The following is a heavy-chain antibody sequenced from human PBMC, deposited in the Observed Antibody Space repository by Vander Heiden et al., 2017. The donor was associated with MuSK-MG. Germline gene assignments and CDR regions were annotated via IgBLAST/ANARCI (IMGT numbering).Heavy chain of an antibody. CDR3: ARVYSARYSGHDAFGI. Sequence: QVQLQESGPGLVTPSETLSLTCNVSGYSISSGYSWGWIRQSPGKGLEWIATIFHSGLTSYNPSRESRITRSGDTSKNQFALKRTSAAAADAALYEGARVYSARYSGHDAFGIWWQGRRVTV. CDR1: GYSISSGYS. CDR2: IFHSGLT. D-gene: IGHD1-26*01. V-gene: IGHV4-38-2*02. J-gene: IGHJ3*02.